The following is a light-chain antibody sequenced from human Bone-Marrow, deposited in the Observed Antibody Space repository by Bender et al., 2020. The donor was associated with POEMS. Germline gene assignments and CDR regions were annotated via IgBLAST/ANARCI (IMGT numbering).Light chain of an antibody. V-gene: IGLV2-14*03. CDR3: SSYAGSTNFVI. Sequence: QSALTQPASVSGSPGQSITISCTGTSSDVGGYHYVSWYQHYPGKPPKLIIYDVSNRPSGVSNRFSGSKSGYPASLTISGLQAEDEADYYCSSYAGSTNFVIFGGGTNLTVL. CDR2: DVS. J-gene: IGLJ2*01. CDR1: SSDVGGYHY.